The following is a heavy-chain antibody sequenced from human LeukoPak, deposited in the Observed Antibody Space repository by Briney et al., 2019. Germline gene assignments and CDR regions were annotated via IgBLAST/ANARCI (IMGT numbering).Heavy chain of an antibody. CDR3: ARGSLRDGYNVDY. CDR1: GGSFSSYY. CDR2: INHSGST. D-gene: IGHD5-24*01. Sequence: SETLSLTCAVFGGSFSSYYWSWIRQPPGKGLQWIGEINHSGSTNYNPSLKSRVTISVDTSKNQFSLKLSSVTAADTAVYYCARGSLRDGYNVDYWGQGTLVTVSS. J-gene: IGHJ4*02. V-gene: IGHV4-34*01.